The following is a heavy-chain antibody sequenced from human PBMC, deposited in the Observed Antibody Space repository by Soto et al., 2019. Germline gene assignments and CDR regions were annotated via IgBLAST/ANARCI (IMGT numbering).Heavy chain of an antibody. D-gene: IGHD2-15*01. V-gene: IGHV3-7*05. CDR1: GFTFSTYW. CDR2: IKQDGSDK. CDR3: VREKSLAGHY. J-gene: IGHJ4*02. Sequence: EVQLVESGGGLVQPGGSLRLSCAASGFTFSTYWMSWVRQAPGKGLEWVANIKQDGSDKYYVDAVKGRFTISRDNALNSLYLQMTGRRAQDTAVNYCVREKSLAGHYWGQGTLVTVSS.